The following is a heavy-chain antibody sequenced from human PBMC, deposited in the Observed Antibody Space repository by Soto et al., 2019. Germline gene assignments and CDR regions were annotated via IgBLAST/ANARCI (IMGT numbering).Heavy chain of an antibody. CDR1: GYTFSDYD. V-gene: IGHV1-8*01. CDR3: ARGQERAMTTVAY. J-gene: IGHJ4*02. Sequence: ASVKVSCKASGYTFSDYDINWVRQATGQGLEWMGWMNPNSGNTGYALKFQGRVTMTRNTSITTAYMELNGLTSEDTAVFYCARGQERAMTTVAYWGQGTLVTVSS. D-gene: IGHD4-4*01. CDR2: MNPNSGNT.